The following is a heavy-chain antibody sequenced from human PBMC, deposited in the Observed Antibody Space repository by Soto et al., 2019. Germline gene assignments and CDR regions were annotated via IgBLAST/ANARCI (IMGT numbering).Heavy chain of an antibody. V-gene: IGHV3-7*03. D-gene: IGHD3-10*01. J-gene: IGHJ6*02. CDR1: GFTFSSYW. CDR3: ARLQYYYGSGSYYNGDYYYGMDV. CDR2: IKQDGSEK. Sequence: GGSLRLSCAASGFTFSSYWMSCVRQAPGKGLEWVANIKQDGSEKYYVDSVKGRFTISRDNAKNSLYLQMNSLRAEDTAVYYCARLQYYYGSGSYYNGDYYYGMDVWGQGTTVTVSS.